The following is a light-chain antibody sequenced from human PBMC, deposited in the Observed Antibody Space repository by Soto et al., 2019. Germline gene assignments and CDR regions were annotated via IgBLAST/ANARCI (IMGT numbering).Light chain of an antibody. CDR1: KLGEKY. CDR3: QAWDYSTAYYV. Sequence: SYELTQPPSVSVSPGQTASITCSGDKLGEKYACWYQQKPGQSPVLVIYQDTKRPSGIPERFSGSNSGNTATLTISGTQAMDAADYYCQAWDYSTAYYVFGPGTKRTVL. V-gene: IGLV3-1*01. J-gene: IGLJ1*01. CDR2: QDT.